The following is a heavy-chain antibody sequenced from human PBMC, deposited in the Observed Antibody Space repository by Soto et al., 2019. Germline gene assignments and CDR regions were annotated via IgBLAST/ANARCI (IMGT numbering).Heavy chain of an antibody. CDR2: IKQDGSEK. D-gene: IGHD3-16*01. CDR1: GFTFSSYW. CDR3: ARVHERGAPAPEYYSDY. V-gene: IGHV3-7*05. J-gene: IGHJ4*02. Sequence: PGGSLRLSCAASGFTFSSYWMSWVRQAPGKGLEWVANIKQDGSEKYYVDSVKGRFTISRDNAKNSLYLQMNSLRAEDTAVYYCARVHERGAPAPEYYSDYWGQGTLVTVSS.